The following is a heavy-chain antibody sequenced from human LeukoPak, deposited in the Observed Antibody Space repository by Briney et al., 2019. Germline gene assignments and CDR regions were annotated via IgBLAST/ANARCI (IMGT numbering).Heavy chain of an antibody. J-gene: IGHJ4*02. Sequence: EGSLRLSCTASGFILTTYWLTWVRQAPGKGLEWVANIKPDGNEKYYVDSVKGRFTISRDNAENSLYLQMNSLRAEDTAIYYCATTSRTVTGLDYWGQGTLVTVSS. CDR2: IKPDGNEK. CDR3: ATTSRTVTGLDY. CDR1: GFILTTYW. D-gene: IGHD4-17*01. V-gene: IGHV3-7*01.